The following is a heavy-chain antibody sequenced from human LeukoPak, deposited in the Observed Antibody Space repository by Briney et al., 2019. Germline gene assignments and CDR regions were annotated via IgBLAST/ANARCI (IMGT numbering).Heavy chain of an antibody. D-gene: IGHD6-19*01. CDR2: ISAYNGNT. Sequence: ASVKVSCKASGYTFTSYGISWVRQAPGQGLEWMGWISAYNGNTNYAQKLQGRVTMTTDTSTSTAYMELRSLRSDDTAVYYCARDLGIAVAGTTPYFDYWGQGTLVTVSS. CDR3: ARDLGIAVAGTTPYFDY. CDR1: GYTFTSYG. J-gene: IGHJ4*02. V-gene: IGHV1-18*01.